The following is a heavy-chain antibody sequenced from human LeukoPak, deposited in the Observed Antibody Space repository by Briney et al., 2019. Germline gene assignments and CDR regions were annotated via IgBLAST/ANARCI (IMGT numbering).Heavy chain of an antibody. Sequence: PGGSLRLSCAASGFTFSSYAMTWVRQAPGKGLEWVSAISSSGGSTYYADSVKGRFTISSDTSKNTLYLQMSSLRAEDTAIYYCAKSRGYRYGPFDYWGQGTLVTVSS. CDR2: ISSSGGST. CDR1: GFTFSSYA. CDR3: AKSRGYRYGPFDY. D-gene: IGHD5-18*01. J-gene: IGHJ4*02. V-gene: IGHV3-23*01.